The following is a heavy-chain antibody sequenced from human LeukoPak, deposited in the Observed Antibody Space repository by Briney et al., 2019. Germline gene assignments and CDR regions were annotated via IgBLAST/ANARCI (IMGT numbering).Heavy chain of an antibody. V-gene: IGHV3-48*03. CDR3: ARDSGSYGFFDY. CDR1: GFTFSSYE. Sequence: GGSLRLSCAVSGFTFSSYEMNWVRQAPGKGLEWVSYISSSGSTIYYADSVKGRFTISRDNAKNSLYLQMNSLRAEDTAVYYCARDSGSYGFFDYWGQGTLVTVSS. J-gene: IGHJ4*02. D-gene: IGHD5-18*01. CDR2: ISSSGSTI.